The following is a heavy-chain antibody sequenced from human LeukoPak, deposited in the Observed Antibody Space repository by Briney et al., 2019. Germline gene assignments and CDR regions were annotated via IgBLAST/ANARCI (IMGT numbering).Heavy chain of an antibody. V-gene: IGHV1-69*04. CDR1: RDTFSSYA. CDR3: AGESRPNYYDSSGYRFDY. D-gene: IGHD3-22*01. CDR2: IIPIFGIA. J-gene: IGHJ4*02. Sequence: SLKLSSKASRDTFSSYAISWVRQAPGQGLEWMGRIIPIFGIANYAQKFQGRVTITADKSTSTAYMELSSLRSEDTAVYYCAGESRPNYYDSSGYRFDYWGQGTLVTVSS.